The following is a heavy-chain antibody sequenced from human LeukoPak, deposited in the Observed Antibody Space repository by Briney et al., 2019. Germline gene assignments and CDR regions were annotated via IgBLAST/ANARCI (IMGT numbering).Heavy chain of an antibody. CDR2: IIPILGIA. Sequence: ASVKVSCKASGGTFSNFAITWVRQAPGQGLEWMGRIIPILGIAHYAQKFQGRVTITADKSTNTVYMELSSLRFEDTAVYYCARDTGHIVVVTARPGGNWFDPWGQGTLVTVSS. CDR3: ARDTGHIVVVTARPGGNWFDP. CDR1: GGTFSNFA. V-gene: IGHV1-69*04. D-gene: IGHD2-21*02. J-gene: IGHJ5*02.